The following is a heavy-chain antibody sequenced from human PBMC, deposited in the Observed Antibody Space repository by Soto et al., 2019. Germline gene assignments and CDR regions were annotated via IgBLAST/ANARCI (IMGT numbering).Heavy chain of an antibody. CDR1: GVTFSSYR. CDR3: AKDGIQEWVVRGYFDY. D-gene: IGHD6-19*01. CDR2: IAYVGSNK. V-gene: IGHV3-30*18. Sequence: SLGLSGAASGVTFSSYRMLWVRQAPGKGLGWGAVIAYVGSNKYYADSVKGRFTISKDNPKDKLYMKXNSLRCEGTAVYYCAKDGIQEWVVRGYFDYWGQGTRGNVST. J-gene: IGHJ4*02.